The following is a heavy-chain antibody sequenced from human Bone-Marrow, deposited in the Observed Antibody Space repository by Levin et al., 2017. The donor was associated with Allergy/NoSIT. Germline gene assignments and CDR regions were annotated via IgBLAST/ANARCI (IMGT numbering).Heavy chain of an antibody. J-gene: IGHJ6*02. CDR2: ISSDGRST. D-gene: IGHD3-10*01. CDR1: GFSFSNDW. CDR3: ARARIYGLGTLDEYYYYGMDV. V-gene: IGHV3-74*01. Sequence: GGSLRLSCTASGFSFSNDWMHWVRQAPGKGLVWVSRISSDGRSTRYADSVKGRFTISRDDAKKTLYLQMNRLRDEDTAVYYCARARIYGLGTLDEYYYYGMDVWGQGTTVTVSS.